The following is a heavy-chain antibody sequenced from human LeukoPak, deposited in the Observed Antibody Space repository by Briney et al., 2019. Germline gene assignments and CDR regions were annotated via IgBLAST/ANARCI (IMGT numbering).Heavy chain of an antibody. Sequence: ASVKVSCKASGYTFTSYDINWVRQATGQGLEWMGWMNPNSGNTGYAQKFKGRVTMTRNTSISTAYMELSSLRSEDTAVYYCARAALRYCSGGSCYSGYYYYYMDVWGKGTTVTVSS. V-gene: IGHV1-8*01. J-gene: IGHJ6*03. CDR3: ARAALRYCSGGSCYSGYYYYYMDV. CDR1: GYTFTSYD. D-gene: IGHD2-15*01. CDR2: MNPNSGNT.